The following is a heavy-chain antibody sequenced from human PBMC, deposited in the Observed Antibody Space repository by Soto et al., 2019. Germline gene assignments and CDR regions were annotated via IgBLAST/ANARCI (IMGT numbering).Heavy chain of an antibody. V-gene: IGHV3-15*07. D-gene: IGHD3-22*01. CDR3: ASTYYYDSSGYSDGWFDP. CDR2: IKSKIGGGTT. J-gene: IGHJ5*02. CDR1: GFTFNNAW. Sequence: GGSLRLSCTAFGFTFNNAWMNWVRQAPGKGLEWVGRIKSKIGGGTTDYAAPVKGRFTISRDDSKNTLYLQMNSLKTEDTAVYYCASTYYYDSSGYSDGWFDPWGQGTLVTVSS.